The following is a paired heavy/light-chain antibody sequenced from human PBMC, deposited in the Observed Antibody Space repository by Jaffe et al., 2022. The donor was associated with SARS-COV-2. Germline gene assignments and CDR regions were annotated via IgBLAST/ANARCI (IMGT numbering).Heavy chain of an antibody. V-gene: IGHV3-15*01. CDR3: TTEVFYCSSPNFCQYYYMDV. Sequence: EVQLVESGGGLVKPGGSLRLSCAASEFTFSNAWMSWVRQAPGKGLEWVGRIKSMTDGGTTDYAAPVKGRFTISRDDSRNTLYLQMNSLKTEDTAVYYCTTEVFYCSSPNFCQYYYMDVWGKGTTVTVSS. D-gene: IGHD2-2*01. CDR2: IKSMTDGGTT. CDR1: EFTFSNAW. J-gene: IGHJ6*03.
Light chain of an antibody. Sequence: EVVLTQSPGTLSLSPGERATLSCRASQSVSSSYLVWYQQKPGQAPRLLIYGASSRATGVPDRFSGSGSGTDFTLTISRLEPEDFAVYFCQLYGSSQWTFGQGTKVEIK. J-gene: IGKJ1*01. V-gene: IGKV3-20*01. CDR2: GAS. CDR3: QLYGSSQWT. CDR1: QSVSSSY.